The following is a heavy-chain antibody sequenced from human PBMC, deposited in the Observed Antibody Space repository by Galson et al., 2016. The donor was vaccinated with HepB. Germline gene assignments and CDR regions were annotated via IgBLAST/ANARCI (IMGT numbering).Heavy chain of an antibody. CDR3: ARGGNYAGS. V-gene: IGHV3-48*02. CDR1: GFTFGSYN. J-gene: IGHJ4*02. Sequence: SLRLSCAASGFTFGSYNMNWVRQAPGKGLDWVSYISSGGSIVYYADSVRGRFTISRDNAQNSLYLQMNSLRDEDTAVYYCARGGNYAGSWGQGTLVTVSS. D-gene: IGHD3-16*01. CDR2: ISSGGSIV.